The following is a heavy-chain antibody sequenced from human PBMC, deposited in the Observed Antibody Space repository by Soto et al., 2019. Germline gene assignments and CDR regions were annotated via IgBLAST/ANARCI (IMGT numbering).Heavy chain of an antibody. CDR2: IKQDGSEK. J-gene: IGHJ5*02. CDR1: GFTFSSYW. CDR3: ARGTYCTNGVCSSYNWFDP. Sequence: GGSLRLSCAASGFTFSSYWMSWVRQAPGKGLEWVANIKQDGSEKYYVDSVKGRFTISRDNAKNSLYLQMNSLRAEDTAVYYCARGTYCTNGVCSSYNWFDPWGQGTLVTV. V-gene: IGHV3-7*03. D-gene: IGHD2-8*01.